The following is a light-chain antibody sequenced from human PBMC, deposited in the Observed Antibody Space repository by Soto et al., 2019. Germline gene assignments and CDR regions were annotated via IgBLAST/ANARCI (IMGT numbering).Light chain of an antibody. V-gene: IGKV3-11*01. Sequence: EIVLTQSPATLSLSPGERATLSCRASQSXXXXXAWYQQKPGQAPRLVIYDVFNRATGTPARFSGSGSGTXXXXXXXXXXXXXXGVYYCQQRSHWPWLTFGGGTRVEIK. CDR1: QSXXXX. J-gene: IGKJ4*01. CDR3: QQRSHWPWLT. CDR2: DVF.